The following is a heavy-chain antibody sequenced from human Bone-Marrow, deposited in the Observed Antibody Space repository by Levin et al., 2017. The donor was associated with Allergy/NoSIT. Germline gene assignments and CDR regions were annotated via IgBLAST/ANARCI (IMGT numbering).Heavy chain of an antibody. D-gene: IGHD1-7*01. CDR3: SRAWGWGELPDY. Sequence: PGGSLRLSCSASGFTFGDYALSWIRQAPGKGLEWVGFIRSKTYGATTEYAASVSGRFTISRDDSQSIGHLQMDSLKTEDTAVYYCSRAWGWGELPDYWGQGTLVRVSS. V-gene: IGHV3-49*03. CDR1: GFTFGDYA. CDR2: IRSKTYGATT. J-gene: IGHJ4*02.